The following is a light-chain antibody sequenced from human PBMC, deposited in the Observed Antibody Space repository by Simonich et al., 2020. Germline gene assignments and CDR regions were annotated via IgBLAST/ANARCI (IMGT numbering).Light chain of an antibody. CDR3: SSYTSSSTSPV. CDR1: SSDVGGYNY. J-gene: IGLJ3*02. Sequence: QSALTQPASVSVSPGQSITISCTATSSDVGGYNYVSGYQQHPGKSPKLMIYDVSKRPSGVSNRFSGSKSGNTASLTISGLQAEDEADYYCSSYTSSSTSPVFGGGTKLTVL. V-gene: IGLV2-14*01. CDR2: DVS.